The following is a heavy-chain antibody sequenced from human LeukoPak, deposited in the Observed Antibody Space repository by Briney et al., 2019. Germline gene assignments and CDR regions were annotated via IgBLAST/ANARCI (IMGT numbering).Heavy chain of an antibody. V-gene: IGHV1-2*02. CDR3: ARGNIATRRGENWFDP. J-gene: IGHJ5*02. Sequence: ASVKVSCQAAAYTFTGDFIHWVRQAHGQGLEWMGWINSDSGGTNYARKFQGRVTMTRDTSISTAYMELSSLRSDDTAVFYCARGNIATRRGENWFDPWGQGTLVTVSS. CDR1: AYTFTGDF. D-gene: IGHD6-6*01. CDR2: INSDSGGT.